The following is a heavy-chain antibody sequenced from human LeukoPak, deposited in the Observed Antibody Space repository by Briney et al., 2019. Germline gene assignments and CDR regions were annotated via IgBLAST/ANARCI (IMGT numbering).Heavy chain of an antibody. CDR3: TTEVTTSSDY. CDR2: IKSKTDGGTT. Sequence: GGSLRLSCTASGFTFSIYAMSWVRQAPGKGLEWVGRIKSKTDGGTTDYAAPVKGRFTISRDDSKNTLYLQMNSLKTEDTAVYYCTTEVTTSSDYWGQGTLVTVSS. D-gene: IGHD1-14*01. J-gene: IGHJ4*02. CDR1: GFTFSIYA. V-gene: IGHV3-15*01.